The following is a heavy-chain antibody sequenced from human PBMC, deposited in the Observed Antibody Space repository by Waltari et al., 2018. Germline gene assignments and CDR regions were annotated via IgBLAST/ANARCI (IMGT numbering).Heavy chain of an antibody. D-gene: IGHD5-12*01. CDR1: GFTFSSYW. Sequence: EVQLVESGGGLVQPGGSLRLSCAASGFTFSSYWMSWVRQASGKGLEWVANIKQDGSEKYYVDSVKGRFTISRDNAKNSLYLQMNSLRAEDTAVYYCARARGGYDFDYWGQGTLVTVSS. CDR2: IKQDGSEK. V-gene: IGHV3-7*03. J-gene: IGHJ4*02. CDR3: ARARGGYDFDY.